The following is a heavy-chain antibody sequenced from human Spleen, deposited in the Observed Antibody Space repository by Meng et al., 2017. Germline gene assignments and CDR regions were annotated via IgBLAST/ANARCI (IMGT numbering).Heavy chain of an antibody. CDR1: GFTFGDYA. J-gene: IGHJ4*02. D-gene: IGHD3-22*01. V-gene: IGHV3-49*04. CDR2: IRSKAYGGTT. Sequence: GESLKISCTASGFTFGDYAMSWVRQAPGKGLEWVGFIRSKAYGGTTEYAASVKGRFTISRDDSKSIAYLQMNSLKTEDTAVYYCTRDGGDSSGYYRGYFDYWGQGTLVTVSS. CDR3: TRDGGDSSGYYRGYFDY.